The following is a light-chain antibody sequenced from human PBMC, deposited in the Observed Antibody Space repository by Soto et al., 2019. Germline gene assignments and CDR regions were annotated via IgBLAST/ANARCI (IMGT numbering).Light chain of an antibody. V-gene: IGKV3-15*01. CDR1: QSITSN. J-gene: IGKJ2*01. CDR3: QYYNNWRFT. CDR2: GAS. Sequence: EIVMTQSPATLSVSPGERATLSCRASQSITSNLAWYQQKPGQAPTLLIYGASARATGIPARFSGSGSGTEFTLTISRLQSEEFAVYYCQYYNNWRFTFGLGTKLEIK.